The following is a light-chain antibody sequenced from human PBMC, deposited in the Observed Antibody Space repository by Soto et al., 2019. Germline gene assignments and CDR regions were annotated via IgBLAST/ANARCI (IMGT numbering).Light chain of an antibody. CDR3: QQYNVWPLT. V-gene: IGKV3-15*01. CDR2: VAS. Sequence: EIVMTQSPVTLSVSPGDRATLSCRASQSVNSTLAWYQHKPGQTPKLLIYVASTRDTGIPARFSGSGSGTEFTLTISSLQSEDFAVYYCQQYNVWPLTFGGGTKVEFK. J-gene: IGKJ4*01. CDR1: QSVNST.